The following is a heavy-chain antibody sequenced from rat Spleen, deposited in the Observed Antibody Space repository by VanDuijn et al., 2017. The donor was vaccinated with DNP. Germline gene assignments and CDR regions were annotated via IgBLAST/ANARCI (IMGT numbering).Heavy chain of an antibody. V-gene: IGHV5-7*01. CDR2: ISSDGRDT. CDR1: GFTFNDYY. J-gene: IGHJ2*01. Sequence: EVQLVESDGGLVQPGRSLKLSCAASGFTFNDYYMAWVRQVPTKGLEWVATISSDGRDTYYRDSVKGRFTISRDNAKSTLYLQMDSLRSEDTATYYCAGRPPPTRGPFDYWGQGVTVTVSS. D-gene: IGHD1-4*01. CDR3: AGRPPPTRGPFDY.